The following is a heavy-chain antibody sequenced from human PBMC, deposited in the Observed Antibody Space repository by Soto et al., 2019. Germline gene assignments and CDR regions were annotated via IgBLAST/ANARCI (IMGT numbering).Heavy chain of an antibody. CDR2: ISAYNGNT. CDR1: GYTFTSYG. CDR3: ASDREGIAARQPYYYGMDV. V-gene: IGHV1-18*01. D-gene: IGHD6-6*01. J-gene: IGHJ6*02. Sequence: GASVKVSCKASGYTFTSYGISWVRQAPGQGLEWMGWISAYNGNTNYAQKLQGRVTMSTDTSTSTAYMELRSLRSDDTAVYYCASDREGIAARQPYYYGMDVWGQGTTVTVSS.